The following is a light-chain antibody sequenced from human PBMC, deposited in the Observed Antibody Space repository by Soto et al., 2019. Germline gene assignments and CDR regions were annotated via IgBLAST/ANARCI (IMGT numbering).Light chain of an antibody. J-gene: IGKJ1*01. V-gene: IGKV3-20*01. CDR1: QSVNNNY. CDR3: QQYGSSPWT. CDR2: GAS. Sequence: IVLTQSPGTLSLSPGEGATLSCRASQSVNNNYLAWYQQKPGQAPRLLISGASTRATGVPARVSASGSGTDFTLTISRLEPEDFAVYYCQQYGSSPWTFGQGTKV.